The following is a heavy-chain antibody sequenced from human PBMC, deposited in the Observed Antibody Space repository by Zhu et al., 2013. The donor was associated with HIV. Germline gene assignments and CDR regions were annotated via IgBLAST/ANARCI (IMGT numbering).Heavy chain of an antibody. CDR3: ARDAGNPGYYYDSSGYFDY. CDR2: ISAYNGNT. V-gene: IGHV1-18*01. J-gene: IGHJ4*02. D-gene: IGHD3-22*01. CDR1: GYTFTSYG. Sequence: QVQLVQSGAEVKKPGASVKVSCKASGYTFTSYGISWVRQAPGQGLEWMGWISAYNGNTNYAQKLQGRVTMTTDTSTSTAYMELRSLRSDDTAVYYCARDAGNPGYYYDSSGYFDYWGQGTLVTVSS.